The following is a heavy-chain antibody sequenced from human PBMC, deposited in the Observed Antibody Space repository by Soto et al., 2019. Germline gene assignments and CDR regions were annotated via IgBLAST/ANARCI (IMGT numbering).Heavy chain of an antibody. J-gene: IGHJ6*02. CDR1: GGSISSGDYY. D-gene: IGHD3-3*01. CDR3: ARDRYYDFCSGYSEYYYYYGMDF. V-gene: IGHV4-30-4*01. Sequence: QVQLRESGPGLVKPSQTLSLTCTVSGGSISSGDYYWSWIRQPQGKGLEWIGYIYYSGSTYYNPSRTSRVTISADTSMNQYSLKRSSVTAADTAVYYCARDRYYDFCSGYSEYYYYYGMDFWGQGTTVTVSS. CDR2: IYYSGST.